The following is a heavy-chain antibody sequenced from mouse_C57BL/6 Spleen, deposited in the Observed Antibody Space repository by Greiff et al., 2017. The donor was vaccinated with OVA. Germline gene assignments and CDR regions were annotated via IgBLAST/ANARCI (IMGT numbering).Heavy chain of an antibody. CDR3: AREAHYDGEAEFDY. D-gene: IGHD1-2*01. J-gene: IGHJ2*01. V-gene: IGHV1-55*01. CDR1: GYTFTSYW. CDR2: IYPGSGST. Sequence: QVQLQQPGAELVKPGASVKMSCKASGYTFTSYWLTWVKQRPGQGLAWIGDIYPGSGSTNYNEQFKSKSKLTVDTSSSTAYMQLSSLTSEDSAVYYCAREAHYDGEAEFDYWGQGTTLTVSS.